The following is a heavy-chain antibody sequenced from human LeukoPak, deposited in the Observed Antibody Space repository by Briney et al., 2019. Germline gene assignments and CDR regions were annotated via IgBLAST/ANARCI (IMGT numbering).Heavy chain of an antibody. CDR1: GGSLSSYY. CDR2: IYYSGST. V-gene: IGHV4-59*01. Sequence: SETLSLTCTVSGGSLSSYYWSWIRQPPGKGLEWIGYIYYSGSTNYNPSLKSRVTMSVPTSEKFSLRLSSVTAADTAVYYCARFTPQGYGWGGYNRFDPWGQGTPVTVSS. CDR3: ARFTPQGYGWGGYNRFDP. D-gene: IGHD3-16*01. J-gene: IGHJ5*02.